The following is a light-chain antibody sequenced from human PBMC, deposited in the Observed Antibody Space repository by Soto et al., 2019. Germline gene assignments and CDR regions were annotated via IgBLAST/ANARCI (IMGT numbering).Light chain of an antibody. Sequence: ENVLTQSPGTLSLSPGERATLSCRASQSVSSSYLAWYQQKPGQAPRLLIYDASSRATGIPDRFSGSGSGTDFTLTXTRLXPXXXXVYXXQXXXSSPRTXXQGTKVEIK. V-gene: IGKV3-20*01. CDR3: QXXXSSPRT. J-gene: IGKJ1*01. CDR2: DAS. CDR1: QSVSSSY.